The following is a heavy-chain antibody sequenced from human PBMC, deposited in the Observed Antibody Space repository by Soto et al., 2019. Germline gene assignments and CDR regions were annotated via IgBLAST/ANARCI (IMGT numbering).Heavy chain of an antibody. CDR2: VYFSGSA. J-gene: IGHJ3*01. CDR3: ARVAIVGVTGHGGFDV. D-gene: IGHD1-26*01. V-gene: IGHV4-30-4*08. Sequence: QVHLQESGPGLVRPSQTLSLTCTVSGGSISSGTHYWSWIRQTPGKGLEFIGHVYFSGSAYYKASQEGRFNISIDTSKNYFSLMLDSVTAADTAIYFCARVAIVGVTGHGGFDVWVPGTVVIVSS. CDR1: GGSISSGTHY.